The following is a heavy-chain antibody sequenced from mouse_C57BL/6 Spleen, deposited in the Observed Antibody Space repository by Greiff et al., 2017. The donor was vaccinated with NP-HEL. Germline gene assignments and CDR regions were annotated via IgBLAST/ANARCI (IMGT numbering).Heavy chain of an antibody. CDR3: ARITTPYYYAMDY. CDR1: GYTFTDYN. J-gene: IGHJ4*01. CDR2: INPNNGGT. D-gene: IGHD1-1*01. Sequence: VQLQQSGPELVKPGASVKIPCKASGYTFTDYNMDWVKQSHGKSLEWIGDINPNNGGTIYNQKFKGKATLTVDKSSSTAYMELRSLTSEDTAVYYCARITTPYYYAMDYWGQGTSVTVSS. V-gene: IGHV1-18*01.